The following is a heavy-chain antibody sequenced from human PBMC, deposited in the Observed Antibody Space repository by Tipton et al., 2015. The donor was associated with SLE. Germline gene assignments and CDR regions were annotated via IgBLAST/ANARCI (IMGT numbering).Heavy chain of an antibody. CDR3: ARDLIFGVVIGAFDI. CDR2: IYYSGST. CDR1: GGSISSHY. D-gene: IGHD3-3*02. Sequence: TLSLTCTVSGGSISSHYWSWIRQPPGKGLEWIGYIYYSGSTYYNPSLKSRVTISVDTSKNQFSLKLSSVTAADTAVYYCARDLIFGVVIGAFDIWGQGTMVTVSS. J-gene: IGHJ3*02. V-gene: IGHV4-30-4*08.